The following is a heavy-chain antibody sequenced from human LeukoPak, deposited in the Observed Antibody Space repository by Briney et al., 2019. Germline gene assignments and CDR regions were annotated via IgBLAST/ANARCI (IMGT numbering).Heavy chain of an antibody. J-gene: IGHJ6*02. CDR3: ARSPAEDIVEPIDYYGMDV. CDR1: GGTFSSYA. Sequence: GASVKVSCKASGGTFSSYAISWVRQAPGQGLEWMGGIIPIFGTANYAQKFQGRVTITADESTSTAYMELSSLRSEDTAVYYCARSPAEDIVEPIDYYGMDVWGQGTTVTVSS. D-gene: IGHD2-15*01. CDR2: IIPIFGTA. V-gene: IGHV1-69*13.